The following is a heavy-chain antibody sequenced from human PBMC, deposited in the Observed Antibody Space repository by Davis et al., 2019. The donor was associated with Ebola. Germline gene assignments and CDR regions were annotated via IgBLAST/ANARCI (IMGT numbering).Heavy chain of an antibody. CDR2: ISGSGGST. Sequence: GESLKISCAASGFTFSSYAMSWVRQAPGKGLEWVSAISGSGGSTYYADSVKGRFTISRDNSKNTLYLQMNSLRAEDTAVYYCAMDRGKGFDYWGQGTLVTVSS. CDR1: GFTFSSYA. J-gene: IGHJ4*02. CDR3: AMDRGKGFDY. V-gene: IGHV3-23*01. D-gene: IGHD3/OR15-3a*01.